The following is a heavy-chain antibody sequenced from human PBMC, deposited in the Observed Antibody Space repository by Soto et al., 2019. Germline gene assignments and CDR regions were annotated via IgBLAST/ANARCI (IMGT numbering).Heavy chain of an antibody. J-gene: IGHJ4*02. Sequence: QITLNESGPTVVRPTETLTLTCRFSGFSLTTSGVGVGWIRQSPGKAPEWLALIYWDDDKRYSASLKSRLTIPKDTSKNQVVLTVSDLDPTVTASYYCAHRVLRTVFGLVTTTAIYFDFWGQGTPVAVSS. CDR1: GFSLTTSGVG. D-gene: IGHD3-3*01. CDR3: AHRVLRTVFGLVTTTAIYFDF. CDR2: IYWDDDK. V-gene: IGHV2-5*02.